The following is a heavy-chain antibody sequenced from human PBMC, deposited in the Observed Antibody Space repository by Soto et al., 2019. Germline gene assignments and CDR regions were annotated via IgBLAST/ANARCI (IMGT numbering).Heavy chain of an antibody. J-gene: IGHJ4*02. D-gene: IGHD3-9*01. V-gene: IGHV4-4*09. CDR3: AHILSGSQFNY. Sequence: SETLSLTCTVSGGSISSYYWSWIRQSPGKGLEWVAYISHTGTTNYNPSLKSRVTISLDTSKNQFSLKVNSVIAADTAIFYCAHILSGSQFNYWGQGTPVTVSS. CDR2: ISHTGTT. CDR1: GGSISSYY.